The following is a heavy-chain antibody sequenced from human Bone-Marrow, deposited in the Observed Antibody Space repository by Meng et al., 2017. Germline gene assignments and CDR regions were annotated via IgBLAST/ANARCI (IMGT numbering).Heavy chain of an antibody. CDR3: AREASPEYYFDY. V-gene: IGHV4-31*01. CDR1: GGSISSGGYY. D-gene: IGHD1-14*01. J-gene: IGHJ4*02. CDR2: IYYSGST. Sequence: QVQLQGSGPGLVKPSQTLSLTCTVSGGSISSGGYYWSWIRQHPGKCLEWIGYIYYSGSTYYNPSLKSLVTISVDTSKNQFSLKLSSVTAADTAVYYCAREASPEYYFDYWGQGTLVTVSS.